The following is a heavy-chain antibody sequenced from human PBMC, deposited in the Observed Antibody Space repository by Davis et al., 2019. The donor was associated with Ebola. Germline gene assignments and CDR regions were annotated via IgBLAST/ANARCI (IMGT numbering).Heavy chain of an antibody. CDR3: VKRQISSGWLFDY. D-gene: IGHD6-19*01. CDR2: ISSNGGST. V-gene: IGHV3-64D*06. Sequence: PAGSLRLSCAASGFTFSGYSMHWVRQAPGKGLEYVSAISSNGGSTYYADSVKGRFTISRDNSKNTLYLQMSSLRAEDTAVYYCVKRQISSGWLFDYWGQGTLVTVSS. J-gene: IGHJ4*02. CDR1: GFTFSGYS.